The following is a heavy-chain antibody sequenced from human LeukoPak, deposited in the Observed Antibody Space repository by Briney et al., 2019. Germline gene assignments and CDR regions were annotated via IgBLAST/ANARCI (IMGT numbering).Heavy chain of an antibody. Sequence: PGGSLRLSCAASGFTFSSYSMNWVRQAPGKGLEWVSYISSSSSTIYYADSVKGRFTISRDNAKNSLYLQMNSLRAEDTAVYYCARDGDGYNSDYWGQGTLVTVSS. V-gene: IGHV3-48*01. J-gene: IGHJ4*02. CDR1: GFTFSSYS. CDR3: ARDGDGYNSDY. D-gene: IGHD5-24*01. CDR2: ISSSSSTI.